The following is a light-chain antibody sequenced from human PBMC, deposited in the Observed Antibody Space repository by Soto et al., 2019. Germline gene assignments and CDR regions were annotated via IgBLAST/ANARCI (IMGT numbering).Light chain of an antibody. CDR1: SSNLGSNY. V-gene: IGLV1-47*01. CDR3: AAWDDSLSVHVV. Sequence: QLVLTQPPSASGTPGQRVTISCSGSSSNLGSNYVYWYQQLPGTAPKLLIYRNNQRPSGVPDRFSGSKSGTSASLAISGLRSEDEADYYCAAWDDSLSVHVVFGGGTKLTVL. CDR2: RNN. J-gene: IGLJ2*01.